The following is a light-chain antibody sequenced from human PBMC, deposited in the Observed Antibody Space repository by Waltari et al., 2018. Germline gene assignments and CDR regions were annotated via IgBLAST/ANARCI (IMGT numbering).Light chain of an antibody. CDR1: RSNIENNY. J-gene: IGLJ2*01. CDR2: ENN. CDR3: GAWDSSLTAGV. Sequence: QSVLTQPPSVSAAPGQKVTISCSGSRSNIENNYVSWYQQLPGTAPKLLIYENNNRPSGITDRFSGSKSGTSATLDITGLQTGDEADYYCGAWDSSLTAGVFGGGTKLTVL. V-gene: IGLV1-51*02.